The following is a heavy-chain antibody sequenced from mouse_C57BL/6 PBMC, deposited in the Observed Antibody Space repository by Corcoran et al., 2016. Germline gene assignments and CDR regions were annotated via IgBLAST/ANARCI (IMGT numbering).Heavy chain of an antibody. CDR3: ARSCSSYYFDY. CDR1: GFNIKDYY. CDR2: IDPEEGET. V-gene: IGHV14-2*01. J-gene: IGHJ2*01. Sequence: EVQMQQSGAELVKQGASVKLSCTASGFNIKDYYMHWVKQRTEQGLEWIGRIDPEEGETKYAPKFQRKANITADTSSNTAYLQLSSLTSEDTAVYYCARSCSSYYFDYWGQGTTLTVSS.